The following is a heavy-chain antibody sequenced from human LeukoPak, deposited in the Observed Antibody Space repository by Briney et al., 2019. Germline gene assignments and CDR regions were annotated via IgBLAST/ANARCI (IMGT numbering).Heavy chain of an antibody. Sequence: PGGSLRLSCAASGFTFSSYAMHWVRQAPGKGLEWVAVISDDGSNKYYADSVKGRFTISRDNSKNTLYLQMNSLRAEDTAVYYCARGGIAAAGQDYWGQGTLVTVSS. CDR3: ARGGIAAAGQDY. D-gene: IGHD6-13*01. CDR2: ISDDGSNK. V-gene: IGHV3-30*04. CDR1: GFTFSSYA. J-gene: IGHJ4*02.